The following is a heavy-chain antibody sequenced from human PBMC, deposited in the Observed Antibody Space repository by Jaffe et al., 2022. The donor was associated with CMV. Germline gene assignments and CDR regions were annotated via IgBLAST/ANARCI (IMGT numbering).Heavy chain of an antibody. D-gene: IGHD3-16*01. CDR2: ISGYSTNI. V-gene: IGHV1-18*01. CDR1: GYTFTNYG. J-gene: IGHJ4*02. Sequence: QVQLVQSGAEVKQPGASVKVSCKASGYTFTNYGITWVRQAPGQGLEWMGWISGYSTNIHYAQKVQGRVTMTIDTSTATAYMELRSLRSDDTAVYYCAREPKGLDDLDFWGQGTLVTVSS. CDR3: AREPKGLDDLDF.